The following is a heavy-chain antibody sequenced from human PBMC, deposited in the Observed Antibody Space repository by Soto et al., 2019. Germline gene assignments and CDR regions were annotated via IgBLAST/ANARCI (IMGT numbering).Heavy chain of an antibody. D-gene: IGHD6-19*01. J-gene: IGHJ5*02. CDR1: GFTFSSYS. Sequence: PGGSLRLSCAASGFTFSSYSMNWVRQAPGKGLEWVSSISSSSSYIYYADSVKGRFTISRDNAKNSLYLQMNSLRAEDTAVYYCARDILQWLDQGAWGQGTLVTVSS. CDR2: ISSSSSYI. V-gene: IGHV3-21*01. CDR3: ARDILQWLDQGA.